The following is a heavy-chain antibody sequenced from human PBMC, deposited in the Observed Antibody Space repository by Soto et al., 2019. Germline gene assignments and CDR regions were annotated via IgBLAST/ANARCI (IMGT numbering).Heavy chain of an antibody. D-gene: IGHD4-17*01. CDR2: ISSSSSYI. CDR3: ARWASYGDYEAYYYGMDV. V-gene: IGHV3-21*01. Sequence: GGSLRLSCAASGFTFSSYSMNWVRQAPGQGLEWVSSISSSSSYIYYADSVKGRFTISRDNAKNSLYLQMNSLRAEDTAVYYCARWASYGDYEAYYYGMDVWGQGTTVTVSS. J-gene: IGHJ6*02. CDR1: GFTFSSYS.